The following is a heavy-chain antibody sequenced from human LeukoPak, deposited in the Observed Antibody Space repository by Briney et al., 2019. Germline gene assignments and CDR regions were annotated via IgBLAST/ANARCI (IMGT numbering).Heavy chain of an antibody. D-gene: IGHD6-19*01. CDR2: IYHSGST. V-gene: IGHV4-38-2*02. CDR1: GYSISSGYY. CDR3: ARGCSGWYGCVFDY. Sequence: SETLSLTCTVSGYSISSGYYWGWIRQPPGKGLEWIGSIYHSGSTYYNPSLKSRVTISVDTSKNQFSLKLSSVTAADTAVYYCARGCSGWYGCVFDYWGQGTLVTVSS. J-gene: IGHJ4*02.